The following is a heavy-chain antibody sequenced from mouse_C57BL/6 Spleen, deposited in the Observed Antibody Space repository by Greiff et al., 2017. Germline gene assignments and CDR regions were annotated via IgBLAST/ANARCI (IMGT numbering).Heavy chain of an antibody. D-gene: IGHD2-3*01. V-gene: IGHV1-53*01. CDR3: ARFMMVTPYYAMDY. CDR1: GYTFTSYW. Sequence: QVQLQQSGTELVKPGASVKLSCKASGYTFTSYWMHWVKQRPGQGLEWIGNINPSNGGTNYNEKFKSKATLTVDKSSSTAYMQLSSLTSEDSAVYYGARFMMVTPYYAMDYWGQGTSVTVSS. CDR2: INPSNGGT. J-gene: IGHJ4*01.